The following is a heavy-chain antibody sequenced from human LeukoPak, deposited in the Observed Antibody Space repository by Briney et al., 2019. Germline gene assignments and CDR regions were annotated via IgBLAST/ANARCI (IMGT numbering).Heavy chain of an antibody. J-gene: IGHJ4*02. V-gene: IGHV3-30*18. D-gene: IGHD5-12*01. CDR1: GFTFSSYG. CDR3: AKDWDIVATIDY. Sequence: GRSLRLSCAASGFTFSSYGMHWVRQAPGKELEWVAVISYDGSNKYYADSVKGRFTISRDNSKNTLYLQMNSLRAEDTAVYYCAKDWDIVATIDYWGQGTLVTVSS. CDR2: ISYDGSNK.